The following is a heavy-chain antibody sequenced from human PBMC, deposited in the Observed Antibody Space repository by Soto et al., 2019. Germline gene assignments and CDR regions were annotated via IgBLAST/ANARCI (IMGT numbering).Heavy chain of an antibody. CDR2: IYYSGST. CDR1: GGSISSGDYY. CDR3: AGDERVAATYYYCGMDV. J-gene: IGHJ6*02. D-gene: IGHD2-15*01. Sequence: QVQLQESGPGLVKPSQTLSLTCTVSGGSISSGDYYWSWIRQPPGKGLEWIGYIYYSGSTYYNPSLKSRVNISVDTSKNQFSLKLSSVTAADTAVYYCAGDERVAATYYYCGMDVWGQGTTVTVSS. V-gene: IGHV4-30-4*01.